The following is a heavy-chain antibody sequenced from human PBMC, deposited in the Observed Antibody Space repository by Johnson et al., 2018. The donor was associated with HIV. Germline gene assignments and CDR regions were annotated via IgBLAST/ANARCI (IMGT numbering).Heavy chain of an antibody. CDR2: IYSGGST. D-gene: IGHD4-17*01. CDR1: GFTVSSNY. J-gene: IGHJ3*02. V-gene: IGHV3-53*01. CDR3: ARVSHDYGVQDAFDI. Sequence: VQLVESGGGLIQPGGSLRLSCAASGFTVSSNYMSWVRQAPGKGLEWVSVIYSGGSTYYADSVRGRFTISRDNSKNTFFLQMNSLRAEDTAVYYCARVSHDYGVQDAFDIWGQGTMVTVSS.